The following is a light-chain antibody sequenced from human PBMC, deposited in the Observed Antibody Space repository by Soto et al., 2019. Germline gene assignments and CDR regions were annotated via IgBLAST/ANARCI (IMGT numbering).Light chain of an antibody. Sequence: DIHMTQSPSSLSASIGYIVTVGFRASQGISNYLGWYQQKPGKAPKSLIYSASTLQSGVSSKFSGSGSGTDFTLTITDMQPDDFATYYCQQYYRYPWTFGQGTKVDI. J-gene: IGKJ1*01. CDR3: QQYYRYPWT. V-gene: IGKV1-16*02. CDR2: SAS. CDR1: QGISNY.